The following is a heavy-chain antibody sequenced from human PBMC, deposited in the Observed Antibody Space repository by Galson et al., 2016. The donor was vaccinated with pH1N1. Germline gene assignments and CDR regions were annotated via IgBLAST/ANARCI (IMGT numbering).Heavy chain of an antibody. V-gene: IGHV1-69*05. CDR3: ATAVTWYFDY. J-gene: IGHJ4*02. CDR1: GGTFSSYT. CDR2: IIPIFGTA. Sequence: QSGAEVTKPGESLKISCKASGGTFSSYTINWVRQAPGQGLEWMGGIIPIFGTANYAQMFQGRVTITTDESASTVYMEVSSLRSEDTAVYYCATAVTWYFDYWGQGTVVTVFS. D-gene: IGHD4-17*01.